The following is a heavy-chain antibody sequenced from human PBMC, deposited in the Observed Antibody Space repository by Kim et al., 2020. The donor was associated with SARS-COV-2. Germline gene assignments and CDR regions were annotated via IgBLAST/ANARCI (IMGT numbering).Heavy chain of an antibody. J-gene: IGHJ4*02. V-gene: IGHV1-2*02. Sequence: ADTGATVYSQNFQGRVTMTRDMSVSTVYMELSRLTSDDTALYYCSREDYWGQGTLVTVSS. CDR3: SREDY. CDR2: ADTGAT.